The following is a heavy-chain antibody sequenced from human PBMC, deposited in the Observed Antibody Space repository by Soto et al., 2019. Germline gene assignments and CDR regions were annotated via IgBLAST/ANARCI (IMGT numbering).Heavy chain of an antibody. J-gene: IGHJ4*02. CDR3: TRKVATFNFDD. V-gene: IGHV1-2*02. CDR2: INPDSGGT. Sequence: SVKVSCKSSACMLTSYYMHSVRQAPGQGLEWMGWINPDSGGTNYQQKFQGRVTMTRDTSISTAYLELSSLRSDDTAVYYCTRKVATFNFDDWGQGTLVSVSS. CDR1: ACMLTSYY. D-gene: IGHD5-12*01.